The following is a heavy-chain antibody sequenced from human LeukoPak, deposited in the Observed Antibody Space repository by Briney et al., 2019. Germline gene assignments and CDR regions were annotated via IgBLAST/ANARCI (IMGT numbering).Heavy chain of an antibody. V-gene: IGHV4-30-4*01. Sequence: PSQTLSLTCTVSGGSISSGDYYWSWIRQPPGKGLEWIGYIYYSGSTYYHPSLKSRVTISVDTSKNQFSLKLSSVTAADTAVYYCARQEYSGYDSANWFDPWGQGTLVTVSS. J-gene: IGHJ5*02. D-gene: IGHD5-12*01. CDR3: ARQEYSGYDSANWFDP. CDR1: GGSISSGDYY. CDR2: IYYSGST.